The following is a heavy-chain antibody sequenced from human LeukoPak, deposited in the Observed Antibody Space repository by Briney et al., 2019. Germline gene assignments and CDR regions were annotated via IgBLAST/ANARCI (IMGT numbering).Heavy chain of an antibody. J-gene: IGHJ6*03. CDR1: GYTFTGYY. Sequence: ASVKVSCKASGYTFTGYYIHWVRQAPGQGLEWMGWINPNSGGTNYAQKFQGRVTMTRDTSISTAYMELSSLRSEDTAVYYCARWVPKSAAYYYYYYMDVWGKGTTVTVSS. CDR2: INPNSGGT. CDR3: ARWVPKSAAYYYYYYMDV. D-gene: IGHD6-25*01. V-gene: IGHV1-2*02.